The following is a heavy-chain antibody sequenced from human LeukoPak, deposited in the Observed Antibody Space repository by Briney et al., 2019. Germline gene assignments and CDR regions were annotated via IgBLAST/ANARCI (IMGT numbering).Heavy chain of an antibody. V-gene: IGHV4-59*01. CDR2: IYYSGST. CDR1: GGSISSYY. J-gene: IGHJ4*02. D-gene: IGHD3-16*02. CDR3: ARGRLGELSLFDY. Sequence: SETLSLTCTVSGGSISSYYWSWIRQPPGKGLEWIGYIYYSGSTNYNPSLKSRVTISVDTSKNQFSLKLSSVTAADTAVYYCARGRLGELSLFDYWGQGTLVTVSS.